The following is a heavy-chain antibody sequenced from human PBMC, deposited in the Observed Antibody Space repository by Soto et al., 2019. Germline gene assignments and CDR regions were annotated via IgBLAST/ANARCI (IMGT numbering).Heavy chain of an antibody. Sequence: QVQLVESGGGVVQPGRSLRLSCAASGFTFSSYGMHWVRQAPGKGLEWVAVISYDGSNKYYADSVKGRFTISRDNSKNTLYLQMNSLRAEDTAVYYCAKVQFRGIVLSGFLLAGGMDVWGQGTTVTVSS. V-gene: IGHV3-30*18. CDR1: GFTFSSYG. J-gene: IGHJ6*02. CDR2: ISYDGSNK. CDR3: AKVQFRGIVLSGFLLAGGMDV. D-gene: IGHD2-8*02.